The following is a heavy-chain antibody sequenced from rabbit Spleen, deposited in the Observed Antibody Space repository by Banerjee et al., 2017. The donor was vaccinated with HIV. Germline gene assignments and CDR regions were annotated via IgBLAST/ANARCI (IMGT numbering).Heavy chain of an antibody. J-gene: IGHJ6*01. CDR2: IEVGSSGFT. CDR1: GFTISSSYW. Sequence: EESGGDLVKPEGSLTLTCTASGFTISSSYWICWVRQAPGKGLEWIACIEVGSSGFTYFATWAKGRFTISKTSSTTVTLQVTRLTAADTATYFCARDTSSSFSSYGMDLWGQGTLVTVS. D-gene: IGHD1-1*01. CDR3: ARDTSSSFSSYGMDL. V-gene: IGHV1S45*01.